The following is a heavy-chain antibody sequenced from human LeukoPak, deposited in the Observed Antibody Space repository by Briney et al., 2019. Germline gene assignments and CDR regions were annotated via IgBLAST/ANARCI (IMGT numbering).Heavy chain of an antibody. J-gene: IGHJ4*02. D-gene: IGHD3-10*01. CDR2: ISSSSTTI. Sequence: PGGSLRLSCAASGFTFSTNSMNWVCQAPGKGLEWVSYISSSSTTIYYADSVKGRFTISRDNAKNSLYLQMNSLRDEDTAVYYCARVRGGYYASGSYYANDYWGQGTLVTVSS. CDR3: ARVRGGYYASGSYYANDY. CDR1: GFTFSTNS. V-gene: IGHV3-48*02.